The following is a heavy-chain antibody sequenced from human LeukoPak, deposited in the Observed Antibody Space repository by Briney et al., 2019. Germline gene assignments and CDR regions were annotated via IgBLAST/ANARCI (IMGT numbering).Heavy chain of an antibody. D-gene: IGHD6-19*01. CDR1: GFTFSDYY. CDR3: ARRPAGYSSGFTPKYYFDY. V-gene: IGHV3-11*04. J-gene: IGHJ4*02. Sequence: GGSLRLSCAASGFTFSDYYMNWIRQAPGKGLQWVSYISSSSSTIYYADSVKGRFTISRDNAKNSLYLQMNSLRAEDTAVYYCARRPAGYSSGFTPKYYFDYWGQGTLVTVSS. CDR2: ISSSSSTI.